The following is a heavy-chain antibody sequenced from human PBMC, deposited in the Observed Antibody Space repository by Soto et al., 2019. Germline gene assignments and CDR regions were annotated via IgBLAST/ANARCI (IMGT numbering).Heavy chain of an antibody. CDR3: VSQRTSVLTQAYFDY. J-gene: IGHJ4*02. Sequence: SETLSLTCTVSGGSVSNSNYYWGWIRQSPGKGLEWIGSVYYRGRSYSKSSVKSRVTISVDTSKNQFSPNLNSVTASDTAVYFCVSQRTSVLTQAYFDYWGPGALVTVSS. V-gene: IGHV4-39*01. CDR1: GGSVSNSNYY. CDR2: VYYRGRS. D-gene: IGHD2-8*01.